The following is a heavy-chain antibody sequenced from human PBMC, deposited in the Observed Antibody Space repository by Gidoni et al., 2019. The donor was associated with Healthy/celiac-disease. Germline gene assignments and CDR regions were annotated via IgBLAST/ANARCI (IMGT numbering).Heavy chain of an antibody. J-gene: IGHJ4*02. CDR2: ISSSSSTI. CDR1: GFTFSSYS. CDR3: AREGPGAHQQWLVRDKSYYFDY. Sequence: EVQLVESGGGLVQPGGSLRLSCAASGFTFSSYSMHWVRQAPGKGLEWVSYISSSSSTIYDADSVKGRFTISRDNAKNSLYLQMNSLRAEDTAVYYCAREGPGAHQQWLVRDKSYYFDYWGQGTLVTVSS. D-gene: IGHD6-19*01. V-gene: IGHV3-48*01.